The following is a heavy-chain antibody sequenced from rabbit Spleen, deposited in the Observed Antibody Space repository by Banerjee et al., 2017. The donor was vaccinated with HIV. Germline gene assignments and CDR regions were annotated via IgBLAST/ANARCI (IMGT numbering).Heavy chain of an antibody. CDR2: IGTGSGTA. J-gene: IGHJ4*01. D-gene: IGHD6-1*01. CDR1: GFSFSSGYY. CDR3: ASAYSDVYFDL. V-gene: IGHV1S40*01. Sequence: QQMVESGGGLVKPGASLTLTCKASGFSFSSGYYVSWVRQAPGKGLEWIGCIGTGSGTAYYASWAKGRFTISKTSSTTVTLQMTSLTAADTATYFCASAYSDVYFDLWGPGTLVTVS.